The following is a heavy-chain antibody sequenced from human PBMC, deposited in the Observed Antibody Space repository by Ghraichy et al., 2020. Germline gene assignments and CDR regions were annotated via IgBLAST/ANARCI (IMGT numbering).Heavy chain of an antibody. CDR1: GGSISSSSYY. J-gene: IGHJ2*01. V-gene: IGHV4-39*01. CDR3: ARRPGTPYCSGGSCYPVSWYFDL. Sequence: SETLSLTCTVSGGSISSSSYYWGWIRQPPGKGLEWIGSIYYSGSTYYNPSLKSRVTISVDTSKNQFSLKLSSVTAADTAVYYCARRPGTPYCSGGSCYPVSWYFDLWGRGTLVTVSS. D-gene: IGHD2-15*01. CDR2: IYYSGST.